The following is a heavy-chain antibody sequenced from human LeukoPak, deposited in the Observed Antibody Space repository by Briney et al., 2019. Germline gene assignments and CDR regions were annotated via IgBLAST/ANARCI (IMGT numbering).Heavy chain of an antibody. CDR1: EFTFSDYY. J-gene: IGHJ4*02. D-gene: IGHD4-17*01. Sequence: KPGGSLRLSCAASEFTFSDYYMSWIRQAPGKGLEWVSYISSSSSYTNYADSVKGRFTISTDNAKNSLYLQMNSLRDEDTAVYYCARDRDYAFDYWGQGTLVTVSS. V-gene: IGHV3-11*06. CDR2: ISSSSSYT. CDR3: ARDRDYAFDY.